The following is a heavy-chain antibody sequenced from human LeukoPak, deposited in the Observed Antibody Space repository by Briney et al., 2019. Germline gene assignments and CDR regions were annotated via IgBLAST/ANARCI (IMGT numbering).Heavy chain of an antibody. V-gene: IGHV3-30*02. D-gene: IGHD6-13*01. CDR2: IRYDGSNK. J-gene: IGHJ4*02. CDR1: GFTFSSYG. Sequence: GGSLRLSCAASGFTFSSYGMHWVRQAPGKGLEWVAFIRYDGSNKYYADSVKGRFTISRGNSKNTLYLQMNSLRAEDTAVYYCAKEGPADSSSWYCFDYWGQGTLVTVSS. CDR3: AKEGPADSSSWYCFDY.